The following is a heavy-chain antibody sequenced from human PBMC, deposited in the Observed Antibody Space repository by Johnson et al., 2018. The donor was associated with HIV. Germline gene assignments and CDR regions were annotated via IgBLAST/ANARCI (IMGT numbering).Heavy chain of an antibody. D-gene: IGHD4-23*01. Sequence: QVQLVESGGGVVQPGRSLRLSCAASGFTFSSYGMHWVRQAPGKGLEWVAFIRYDGSNKYYADSVKGRFTISRDNSKNTLYLQMNSLRAEDTAVYYCAKDSGVATLVTGAFDIWGQGTMVTVSS. J-gene: IGHJ3*02. CDR2: IRYDGSNK. CDR3: AKDSGVATLVTGAFDI. CDR1: GFTFSSYG. V-gene: IGHV3-30*02.